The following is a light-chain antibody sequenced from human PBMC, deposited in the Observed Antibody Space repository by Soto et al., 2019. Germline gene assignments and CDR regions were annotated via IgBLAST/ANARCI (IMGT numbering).Light chain of an antibody. CDR3: QQYTDWPRT. J-gene: IGKJ1*01. CDR1: QNINAN. Sequence: EIVMTHSPATLSESPGEGVTLSCRASQNINANLAWYQQRPGQAPRLLIYGASGRATGTPARFSGSGSGTEFTLTICSLQSEDFGVYFCQQYTDWPRTFGLGTKVDIK. CDR2: GAS. V-gene: IGKV3-15*01.